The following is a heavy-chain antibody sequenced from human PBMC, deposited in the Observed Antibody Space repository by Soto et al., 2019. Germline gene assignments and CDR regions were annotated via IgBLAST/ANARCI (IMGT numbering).Heavy chain of an antibody. CDR2: IYYTGST. J-gene: IGHJ5*02. CDR3: ASSGYSGYAYRWFDP. D-gene: IGHD5-12*01. CDR1: GGSFTTHY. V-gene: IGHV4-59*11. Sequence: SETLSLTCTVSGGSFTTHYWSWIRQPPGKGLEWIGHIYYTGSTNYNPSLKSRVTISVDTSKNRFSLKLSSVTAADTAVYFCASSGYSGYAYRWFDPWGQGTLVTVSS.